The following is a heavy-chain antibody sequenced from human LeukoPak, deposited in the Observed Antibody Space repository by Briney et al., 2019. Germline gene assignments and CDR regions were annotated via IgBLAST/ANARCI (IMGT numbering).Heavy chain of an antibody. J-gene: IGHJ3*02. CDR2: IYSGGST. V-gene: IGHV3-53*01. CDR1: GFTVSSNY. CDR3: ARDYYDSSGPEPAFDI. D-gene: IGHD3-22*01. Sequence: SGGSLRLSCAASGFTVSSNYMSWVRQAPGKGLEWVSVIYSGGSTYYADSVKGRFTISRDNSKNTLHLQMNSLRAEDTAVYYCARDYYDSSGPEPAFDIWGQGTMVTVSS.